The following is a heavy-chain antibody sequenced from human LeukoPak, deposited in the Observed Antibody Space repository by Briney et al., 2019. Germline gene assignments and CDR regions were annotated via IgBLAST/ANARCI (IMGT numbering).Heavy chain of an antibody. V-gene: IGHV5-51*01. J-gene: IGHJ4*02. CDR1: GYSFTTYW. CDR2: IYPGDSDT. CDR3: ARPDTIGYDGPFDY. D-gene: IGHD3-22*01. Sequence: GESLQISCKGSGYSFTTYWTGWVRQKPGKGLEWMVIIYPGDSDTSYSPSFQGQVTISADKSISTACLQWSSLKASDTAMYYCARPDTIGYDGPFDYWGQGALGTVSS.